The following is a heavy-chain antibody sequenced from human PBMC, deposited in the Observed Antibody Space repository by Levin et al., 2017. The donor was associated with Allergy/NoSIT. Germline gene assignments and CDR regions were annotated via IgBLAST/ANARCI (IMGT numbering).Heavy chain of an antibody. CDR1: GFTFSSFV. D-gene: IGHD4-11*01. V-gene: IGHV3-30-3*01. CDR2: ISSDGTNK. J-gene: IGHJ4*02. Sequence: GESLKISCAASGFTFSSFVMHWFRQAPVKGLEWVAAISSDGTNKYYTDSVKGRFTISRDNSENTLYLQMNSLRPEDTAVYYCARDNAPPTVLDYWGQGTLVTVSS. CDR3: ARDNAPPTVLDY.